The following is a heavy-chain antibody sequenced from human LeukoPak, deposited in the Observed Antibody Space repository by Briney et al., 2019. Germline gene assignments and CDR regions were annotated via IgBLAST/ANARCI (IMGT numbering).Heavy chain of an antibody. D-gene: IGHD3-3*01. J-gene: IGHJ4*02. CDR1: GFTFSSYG. Sequence: GGSLRLSCAASGFTFSSYGMSWVRQAPGKGLEWVSAISGSGGSTYYADSVKGRFTISRDNSKNTLYLQMNSLRAEDTAVYYCARETNDFWSGYSPFDYWGQGTLVTVSS. V-gene: IGHV3-23*01. CDR3: ARETNDFWSGYSPFDY. CDR2: ISGSGGST.